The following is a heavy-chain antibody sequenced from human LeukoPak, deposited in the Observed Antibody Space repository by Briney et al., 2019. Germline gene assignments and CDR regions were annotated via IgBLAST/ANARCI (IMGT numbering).Heavy chain of an antibody. CDR2: IRSKAYGGTT. J-gene: IGHJ6*04. CDR1: GFTFGDYA. CDR3: TRDRSVVVAATRYYYYGMDV. D-gene: IGHD2-15*01. V-gene: IGHV3-49*04. Sequence: PGGSLRLSCTASGFTFGDYAMSWVRQAPGKGLEWVGFIRSKAYGGTTEYAASVKGRFTISRDDSKSIAYLQMNSLKTEDTAVYYCTRDRSVVVAATRYYYYGMDVWGKGTTVTVSS.